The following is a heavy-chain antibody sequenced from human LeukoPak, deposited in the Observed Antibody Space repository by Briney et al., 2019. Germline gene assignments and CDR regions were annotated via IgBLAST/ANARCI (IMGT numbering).Heavy chain of an antibody. Sequence: GGSLRLSCAASGFSFSDFSMHWVRQAPGKGLEWVAGIWYDGSNKYYADSVKGRFTISRDNSKNTLYLQMNSLRAEDTAVYYCARDGYCSSTSCYGRDLWGQGTLVTVSS. V-gene: IGHV3-33*08. CDR3: ARDGYCSSTSCYGRDL. CDR2: IWYDGSNK. CDR1: GFSFSDFS. D-gene: IGHD2-2*01. J-gene: IGHJ5*02.